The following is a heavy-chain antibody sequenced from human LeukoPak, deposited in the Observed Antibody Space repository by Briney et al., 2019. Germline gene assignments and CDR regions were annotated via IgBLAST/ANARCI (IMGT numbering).Heavy chain of an antibody. Sequence: EASVKVSCKASGYTFTGYYIHWVRQAPGQGLEWMGWINPNSGGTNYAQKFQGRVTMTRDTSISTAYMELSRLRSDDTAVYYCTGGRDYFDYWGQGTLVTVSS. CDR1: GYTFTGYY. V-gene: IGHV1-2*02. D-gene: IGHD1-26*01. CDR3: TGGRDYFDY. J-gene: IGHJ4*02. CDR2: INPNSGGT.